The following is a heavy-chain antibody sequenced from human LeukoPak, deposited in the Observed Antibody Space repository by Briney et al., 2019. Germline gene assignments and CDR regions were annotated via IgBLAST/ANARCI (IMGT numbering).Heavy chain of an antibody. J-gene: IGHJ4*02. V-gene: IGHV4-59*01. Sequence: SETLSLTCTVSGGSIGSYYWNWIRQPPGKGLEWIGYVSYSGITNYNPSLKSRVTMSVDKSKNQCSLKLSSVTAADTAVYFCARATSGYCFDFWDQGTLVTVSS. D-gene: IGHD3-22*01. CDR1: GGSIGSYY. CDR3: ARATSGYCFDF. CDR2: VSYSGIT.